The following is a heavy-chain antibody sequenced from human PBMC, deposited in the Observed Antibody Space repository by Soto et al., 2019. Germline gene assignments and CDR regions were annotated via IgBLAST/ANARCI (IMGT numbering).Heavy chain of an antibody. CDR1: GGTFSTYT. J-gene: IGHJ4*02. D-gene: IGHD3-10*01. V-gene: IGHV1-69*08. Sequence: QVQLVQSGAEVKKPGSSVKDSCKSTGGTFSTYTINYVRHAPGQGLEWMGRIIPLLDVTNNAQRFQGRVPITADKSTSTVYMELTSLTSQDTAVYYCARDSGTVGYDDSWGQGTLVTVSS. CDR2: IIPLLDVT. CDR3: ARDSGTVGYDDS.